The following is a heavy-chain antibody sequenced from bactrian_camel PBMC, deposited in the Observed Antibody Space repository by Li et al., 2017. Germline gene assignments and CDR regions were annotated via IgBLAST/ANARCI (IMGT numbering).Heavy chain of an antibody. J-gene: IGHJ4*01. D-gene: IGHD1*01. CDR1: RHIYTSCG. Sequence: HVQLVESGGGSAQPGGSLKLSCASSRHIYTSCGMAWDRQAPGKGRELVSSVASDGGTTSYADSVKGRFTISLDKTKNTLYLQMNSLKTEDTAMYYCAGDLGVAPVGDYTYVGQGTQVTVS. V-gene: IGHV3S6*01. CDR2: VASDGGTT.